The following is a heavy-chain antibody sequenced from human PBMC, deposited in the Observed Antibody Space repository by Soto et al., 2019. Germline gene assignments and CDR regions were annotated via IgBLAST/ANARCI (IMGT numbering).Heavy chain of an antibody. J-gene: IGHJ6*02. V-gene: IGHV5-51*01. CDR2: IYPGDSDT. Sequence: PGESLKISCKGSGYSFTSYWIGWVRQMPGKGLEWMGIIYPGDSDTRYSPSFQGQVTISADKSISTAYLQWSSLKASDTAMYYCARPSPSDYGSGSYYNVYYGMDVWGQGTKVIVSS. CDR3: ARPSPSDYGSGSYYNVYYGMDV. D-gene: IGHD3-10*01. CDR1: GYSFTSYW.